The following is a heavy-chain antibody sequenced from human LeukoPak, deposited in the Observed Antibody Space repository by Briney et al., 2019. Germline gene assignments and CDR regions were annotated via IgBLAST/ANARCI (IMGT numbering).Heavy chain of an antibody. CDR1: GFSFRSYG. V-gene: IGHV3-33*01. CDR2: IWYDGSSE. D-gene: IGHD3-3*01. Sequence: GGSLRLSCVASGFSFRSYGMHWVRQAPGKGLEWVAVIWYDGSSEFYADSVKGRLTISRDNSKNTLYLQLNSLRAEDTAVYYCARVPCLTMFGSDYHYMDVWGKGTTVTVSS. CDR3: ARVPCLTMFGSDYHYMDV. J-gene: IGHJ6*03.